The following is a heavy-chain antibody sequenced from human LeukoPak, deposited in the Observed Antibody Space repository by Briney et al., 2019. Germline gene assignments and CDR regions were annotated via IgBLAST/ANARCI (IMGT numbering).Heavy chain of an antibody. CDR1: GYSFTSYW. J-gene: IGHJ6*03. Sequence: GESLKISCKGSGYSFTSYWIGWVRQMPGKGLEWMGIIYPGDSDTRYSPSFQGQVTISADKSISTAYLQWSSLKASDTAMYYCARHLASGSYYYYMDVWGKGTTATISS. CDR3: ARHLASGSYYYYMDV. CDR2: IYPGDSDT. V-gene: IGHV5-51*01.